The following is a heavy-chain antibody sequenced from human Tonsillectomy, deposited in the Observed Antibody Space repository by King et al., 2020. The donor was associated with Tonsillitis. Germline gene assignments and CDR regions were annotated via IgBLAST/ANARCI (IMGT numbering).Heavy chain of an antibody. CDR3: ARQRAYYNSSGYWYYFDY. CDR1: GGSISSNSYY. J-gene: IGHJ4*02. Sequence: LQLQESGPGLVKPSETLSLTCTVSGGSISSNSYYWGWIRQPPGQGLEWIGSMYYSGSTYYNPSLKSRVTISVDTSKNQFSLKLSSVTAADTAVYYCARQRAYYNSSGYWYYFDYWGQGTLVTVSS. CDR2: MYYSGST. D-gene: IGHD3-22*01. V-gene: IGHV4-39*01.